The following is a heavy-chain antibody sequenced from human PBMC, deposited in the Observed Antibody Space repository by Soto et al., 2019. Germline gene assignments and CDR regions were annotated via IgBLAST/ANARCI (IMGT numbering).Heavy chain of an antibody. D-gene: IGHD3-16*01. V-gene: IGHV3-15*01. CDR1: GFTFSNAW. J-gene: IGHJ4*02. CDR2: IKSKTDDGAT. CDR3: ATENWGGFDY. Sequence: PGGSLRLSCAASGFTFSNAWMSWVRQAPGKGLEWVGRIKSKTDDGATDYAAPVKGRFTISRDDSENTLYLQMNNLKIEDTAVYYCATENWGGFDYWGQGTLVTVS.